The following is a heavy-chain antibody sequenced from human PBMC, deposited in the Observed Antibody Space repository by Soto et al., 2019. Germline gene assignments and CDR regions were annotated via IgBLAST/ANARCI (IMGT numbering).Heavy chain of an antibody. CDR1: GGTFSSYA. D-gene: IGHD3-3*01. CDR3: AREYLAIFGVVIIESHGMDV. V-gene: IGHV1-69*13. CDR2: IIPIFGTA. Sequence: GASVKVSCKASGGTFSSYAISWVRQAPGQGLEWMGGIIPIFGTANYAQKFQGRVTITADESTSTAYMELSSLRSEDTAVYYCAREYLAIFGVVIIESHGMDVWGQGTTVTVSS. J-gene: IGHJ6*02.